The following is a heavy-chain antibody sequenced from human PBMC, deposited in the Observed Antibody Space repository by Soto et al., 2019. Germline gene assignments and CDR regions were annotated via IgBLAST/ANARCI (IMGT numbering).Heavy chain of an antibody. V-gene: IGHV1-18*01. Sequence: QVQLVQSGAEVKKPGASVKVSCKASGYTFTSYGISWVRQAPGQGLEWMGWISAYNGNTNYAQKLQGRVTMITDTTPSTAYMELSSLRSDDTAVYYCARCLGDSSEADAVWRGQPIDYWGKGPRVTVSS. D-gene: IGHD3-22*01. CDR1: GYTFTSYG. J-gene: IGHJ4*02. CDR3: ARCLGDSSEADAVWRGQPIDY. CDR2: ISAYNGNT.